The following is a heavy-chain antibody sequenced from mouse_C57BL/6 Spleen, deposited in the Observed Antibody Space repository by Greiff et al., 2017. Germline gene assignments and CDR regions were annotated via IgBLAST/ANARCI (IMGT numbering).Heavy chain of an antibody. CDR3: ARGSNSNFFDY. D-gene: IGHD2-5*01. J-gene: IGHJ2*01. V-gene: IGHV1-72*01. CDR1: GYTFTSYW. Sequence: QVQLQQPGAELVKPGASVKLSCKASGYTFTSYWMHWVKQRPGRGLEWIGRIDPNRGGTKYNEKFKSKATLTVDNPSSTAYMQLSSLTSEDSAVYYCARGSNSNFFDYWGQGTTLTVSS. CDR2: IDPNRGGT.